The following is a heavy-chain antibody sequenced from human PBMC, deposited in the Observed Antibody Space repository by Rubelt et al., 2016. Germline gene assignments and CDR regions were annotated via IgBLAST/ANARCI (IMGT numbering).Heavy chain of an antibody. D-gene: IGHD3-10*01. J-gene: IGHJ5*02. Sequence: VRQAPGQGLEWMGRINPNSGGTNYAQKFQGRVTMTRDTSISTAYMELSRLRSDDTAVYYCARDDHSDSGRYFSWFDPWGQGTLVTVSS. CDR3: ARDDHSDSGRYFSWFDP. CDR2: INPNSGGT. V-gene: IGHV1-2*06.